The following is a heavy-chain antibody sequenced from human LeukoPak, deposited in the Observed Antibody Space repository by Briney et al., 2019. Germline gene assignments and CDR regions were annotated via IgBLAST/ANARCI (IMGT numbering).Heavy chain of an antibody. V-gene: IGHV3-33*01. CDR3: ARPRGSYYDSSGYYL. CDR1: GFTFSSYG. J-gene: IGHJ4*02. D-gene: IGHD3-22*01. Sequence: PGRSLRLSCAASGFTFSSYGMPWVRQAPGKGLEWVAVIWYDGSNKYYADSVKGRFTISRDNSKNTLYLQMNSLRAEDTAVYYCARPRGSYYDSSGYYLWGQGTLVTVSS. CDR2: IWYDGSNK.